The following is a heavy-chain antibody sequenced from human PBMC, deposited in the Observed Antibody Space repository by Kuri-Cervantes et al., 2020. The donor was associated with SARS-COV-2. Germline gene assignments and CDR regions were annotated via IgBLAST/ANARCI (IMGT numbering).Heavy chain of an antibody. J-gene: IGHJ3*02. D-gene: IGHD7-27*01. CDR2: IYYSGST. Sequence: GSLRLSCTVSGGSISSYYWGWIRQPPGKGLEWIGSIYYSGSTYYNPSLKSRVTISVDTSKNQFSLKLSSVTAADTAVYYCARDGTPKSWGSAFDIWGQGTMVTVSS. CDR1: GGSISSYY. CDR3: ARDGTPKSWGSAFDI. V-gene: IGHV4-39*07.